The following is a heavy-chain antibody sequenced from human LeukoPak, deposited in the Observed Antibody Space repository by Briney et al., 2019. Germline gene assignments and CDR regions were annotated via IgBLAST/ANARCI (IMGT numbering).Heavy chain of an antibody. CDR1: DGSISSGDYY. J-gene: IGHJ4*02. CDR2: TYYSGST. CDR3: ARITDFWSGYYDY. D-gene: IGHD3-3*01. V-gene: IGHV4-30-4*01. Sequence: SETLSLTCTVSDGSISSGDYYWSWIRQPPGKGLEWIGYTYYSGSTYYNPSLKNRVSMSVDTSKNQFSLKLSSVTAADTAVYYCARITDFWSGYYDYWGQGTLVTVSS.